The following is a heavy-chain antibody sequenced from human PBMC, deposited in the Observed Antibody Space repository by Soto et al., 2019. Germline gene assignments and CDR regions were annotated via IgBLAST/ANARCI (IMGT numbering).Heavy chain of an antibody. Sequence: GASVKVSCKASGYTFTSYAMNWVRQAPGQRLEWMGWISAGNGNTKYSQKFQGRVTITRDTSASIIYMELSSLRSEDGAVYYCARDDSSDGPTPFDYWGQGTLVTVSS. J-gene: IGHJ4*02. D-gene: IGHD2-15*01. CDR2: ISAGNGNT. CDR3: ARDDSSDGPTPFDY. V-gene: IGHV1-3*01. CDR1: GYTFTSYA.